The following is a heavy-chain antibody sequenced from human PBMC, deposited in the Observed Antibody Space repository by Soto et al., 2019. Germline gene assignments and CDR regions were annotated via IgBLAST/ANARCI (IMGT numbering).Heavy chain of an antibody. CDR2: IYYSGST. Sequence: SETLSLTCTVSGGSISSSSYYWGWIRQPPGKGLEWVGSIYYSGSTYYNPSLKSRVTISVDTSKNQFSLKLSSVTAADTAVYYCGAGGGYSYGGPDYWGQGTLVTVSS. V-gene: IGHV4-39*01. CDR1: GGSISSSSYY. CDR3: GAGGGYSYGGPDY. J-gene: IGHJ4*02. D-gene: IGHD5-18*01.